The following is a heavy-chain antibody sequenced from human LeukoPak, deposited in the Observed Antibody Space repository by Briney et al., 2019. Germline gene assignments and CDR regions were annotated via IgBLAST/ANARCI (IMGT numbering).Heavy chain of an antibody. CDR3: ARDHQDYYDSSGYSGLGY. CDR1: GYTFTGYY. J-gene: IGHJ4*02. D-gene: IGHD3-22*01. V-gene: IGHV1-2*02. Sequence: WASVKVSCKASGYTFTGYYMHWVRQAPGQGLEWMGWINPNSGGTNYAQKFQGRVTMTRDTSISTAYMELSRLRSDDTAVYYCARDHQDYYDSSGYSGLGYWGQGTLVTVSS. CDR2: INPNSGGT.